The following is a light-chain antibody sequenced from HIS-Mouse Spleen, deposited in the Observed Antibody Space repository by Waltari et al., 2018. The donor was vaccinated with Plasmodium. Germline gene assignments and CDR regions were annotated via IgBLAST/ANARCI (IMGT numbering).Light chain of an antibody. CDR1: KLGDKY. J-gene: IGLJ3*02. Sequence: SYELTQPPSVSVSPGQTASITCSGDKLGDKYACWYQQKPGQSPVLVMYQESTRPSGIPGRFSGSNSGNTATLTFSGTQARDEADYYCQAWDSSTAVFGGGTKLTVL. CDR3: QAWDSSTAV. V-gene: IGLV3-1*01. CDR2: QES.